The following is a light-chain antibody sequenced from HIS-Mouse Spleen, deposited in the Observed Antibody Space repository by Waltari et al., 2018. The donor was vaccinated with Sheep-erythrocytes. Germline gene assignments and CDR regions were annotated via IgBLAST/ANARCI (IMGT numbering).Light chain of an antibody. CDR1: STHVVGYHS. CDR2: DVS. Sequence: QSALTQPASVSGSPGVSITISSTGTSTHVVGYHSVPLYQQHPGKAPNLMIYDVSNRPSGVSNRFSGSKSGNTASLTISGLQAEDEADYYCSSYTSSSTLVFGTGTKVTVL. J-gene: IGLJ1*01. CDR3: SSYTSSSTLV. V-gene: IGLV2-14*03.